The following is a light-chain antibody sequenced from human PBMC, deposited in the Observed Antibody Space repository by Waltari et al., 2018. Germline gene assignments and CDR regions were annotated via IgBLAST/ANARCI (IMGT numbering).Light chain of an antibody. CDR2: GAS. Sequence: EIVLTQSPGTLSLSPGERATLSCRVSQSVGRSLACSQQKPGQAPRLLIYGASLRATGIPDRFSGGGSGTDFSLTISRLEPEDFAAYHCQHYVRLPVTFGQGTKVEIK. CDR3: QHYVRLPVT. CDR1: QSVGRS. V-gene: IGKV3-20*01. J-gene: IGKJ1*01.